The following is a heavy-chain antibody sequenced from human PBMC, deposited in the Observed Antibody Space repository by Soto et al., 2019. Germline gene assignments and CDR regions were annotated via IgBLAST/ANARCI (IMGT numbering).Heavy chain of an antibody. CDR1: GYSFTSYW. CDR2: IYPGDSDT. Sequence: PGESLKISCKGSGYSFTSYWIGWVRQMPGKGLEWMGIIYPGDSDTRYSPSFQGQVTISADKSISTAYLQWSSLKASDTAMYYCARHRPKGYDFWSGYYRIYYFDYWGQGTLVTVSS. CDR3: ARHRPKGYDFWSGYYRIYYFDY. J-gene: IGHJ4*02. D-gene: IGHD3-3*01. V-gene: IGHV5-51*01.